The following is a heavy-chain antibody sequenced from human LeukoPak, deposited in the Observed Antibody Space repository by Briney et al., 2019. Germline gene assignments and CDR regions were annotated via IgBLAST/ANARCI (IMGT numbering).Heavy chain of an antibody. CDR2: ISSSSYI. D-gene: IGHD3-10*01. CDR1: GFTFSSYS. J-gene: IGHJ6*02. V-gene: IGHV3-21*04. Sequence: GGSLRLSCAASGFTFSSYSMNWVRQAPGKGLEWVSSISSSSYIYYADSVKGRFTISRDNAKNSLYLQMNSLRAEDTAVYYGARPMVRGVRRYGMDVWGQGTTVTVSS. CDR3: ARPMVRGVRRYGMDV.